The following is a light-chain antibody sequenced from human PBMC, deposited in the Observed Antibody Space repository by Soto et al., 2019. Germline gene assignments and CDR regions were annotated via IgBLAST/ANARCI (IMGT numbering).Light chain of an antibody. J-gene: IGLJ1*01. V-gene: IGLV1-44*01. Sequence: QSVLTQPPSASGTPGQRVTISCSGGSSNIGSTTVNWYQQLPGTAPKLLIYSNNQRPSGVPDRFSGSKSGTSASLAISGLQSEDEADYYCAAWGDSLNGHNDVFGTGTKLTVL. CDR2: SNN. CDR3: AAWGDSLNGHNDV. CDR1: SSNIGSTT.